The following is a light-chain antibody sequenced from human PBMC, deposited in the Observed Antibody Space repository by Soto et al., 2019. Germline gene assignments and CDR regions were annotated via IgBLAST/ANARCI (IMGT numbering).Light chain of an antibody. J-gene: IGLJ3*02. Sequence: QSVLTQPPSVSEAPRQRVTISCSGSSSNIGNNAVNWYQQLPGKAPKLLIYYDDLLPSGVSDRFSGSKSGTSASLAISGLQSEDEADYYCAVWDDSLNGVFGGGTKLTVL. CDR3: AVWDDSLNGV. CDR1: SSNIGNNA. V-gene: IGLV1-36*01. CDR2: YDD.